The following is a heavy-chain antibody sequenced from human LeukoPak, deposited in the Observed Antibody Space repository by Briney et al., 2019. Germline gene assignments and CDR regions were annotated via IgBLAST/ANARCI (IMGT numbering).Heavy chain of an antibody. D-gene: IGHD5-12*01. J-gene: IGHJ4*02. CDR2: INTDESST. CDR3: ARDLDGYRSGNGA. Sequence: GGSLRLSCAASGFTFSNYWMHWVRQAPGKGLVWVSRINTDESSTDYADSVKGRFTISTDNANNTLYQQMNSLRAEDTVVYYCARDLDGYRSGNGAWGQGRLVTVSS. CDR1: GFTFSNYW. V-gene: IGHV3-74*01.